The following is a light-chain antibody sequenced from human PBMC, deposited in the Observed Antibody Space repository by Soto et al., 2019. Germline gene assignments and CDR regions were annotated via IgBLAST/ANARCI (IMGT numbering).Light chain of an antibody. CDR2: ATS. Sequence: DLQMPQSPSPLSASVGEIFSTTCPAGQNGGSFVNWYQQKPAKAPRLLIYATSNLQSGVPSRISGSGSGTEFTLTISSVQPEDFATYFCQQSYSAQYTFGQGTKLEIK. J-gene: IGKJ2*01. V-gene: IGKV1-39*01. CDR1: QNGGSF. CDR3: QQSYSAQYT.